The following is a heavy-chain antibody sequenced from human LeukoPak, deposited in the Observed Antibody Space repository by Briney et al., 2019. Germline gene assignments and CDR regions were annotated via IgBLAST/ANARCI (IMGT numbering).Heavy chain of an antibody. V-gene: IGHV3-23*01. CDR1: GFTFSSYA. CDR2: ISGSGGST. Sequence: GGSLRLSCAASGFTFSSYAMSWVRQAPGKGLEWVSAISGSGGSTYYADSVKGRFTISRDNSKNTLYLQLNSLTAADTAMYFCAKASVAIPQYCNSWGQGTLVTVSS. D-gene: IGHD2-2*02. CDR3: AKASVAIPQYCNS. J-gene: IGHJ5*02.